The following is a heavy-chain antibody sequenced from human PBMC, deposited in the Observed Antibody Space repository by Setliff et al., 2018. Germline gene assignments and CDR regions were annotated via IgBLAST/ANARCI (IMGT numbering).Heavy chain of an antibody. J-gene: IGHJ6*02. CDR2: INTGNGNT. CDR3: ARGIFTMVRGVIITGYYYYGMDV. CDR1: GYTFTSYA. D-gene: IGHD3-10*01. V-gene: IGHV1-3*04. Sequence: ASVKVSCKASGYTFTSYAMHWVRQAPGQRLEWMGWINTGNGNTKYSQKFQGRVTITADKSTSTAYMELSSLRSEDTAVYYCARGIFTMVRGVIITGYYYYGMDVWGQGTTVTVSS.